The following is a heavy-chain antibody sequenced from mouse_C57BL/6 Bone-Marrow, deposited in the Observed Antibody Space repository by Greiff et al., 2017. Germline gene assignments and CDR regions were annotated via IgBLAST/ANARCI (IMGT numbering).Heavy chain of an antibody. V-gene: IGHV1-55*01. J-gene: IGHJ2*01. CDR1: GYTFTSYW. Sequence: VQLQQPGAELVKPGASVKMSCKASGYTFTSYWITWVKQRPGQGLEWIGDIYPGSGSTNYNEKFKSKATLTVDTSSSTAYMQRSSLAAEDSSVYDCGSPWDYWGQGTTLTVSS. CDR3: GSPWDY. CDR2: IYPGSGST.